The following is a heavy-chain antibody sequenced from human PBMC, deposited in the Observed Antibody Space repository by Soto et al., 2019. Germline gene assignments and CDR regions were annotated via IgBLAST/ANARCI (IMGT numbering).Heavy chain of an antibody. CDR2: ISSSSSTI. CDR1: GFTFSSYS. D-gene: IGHD3-22*01. Sequence: GGSLRLSCAASGFTFSSYSMNWVRQAPGKGLEWVSYISSSSSTIYYADSVKGRFTISRDNAKNSLYLQMYSLRDEDTAVYYCASSGGYYYDSSGYYSIPFFDYWGQGTLVTVSS. CDR3: ASSGGYYYDSSGYYSIPFFDY. V-gene: IGHV3-48*02. J-gene: IGHJ4*02.